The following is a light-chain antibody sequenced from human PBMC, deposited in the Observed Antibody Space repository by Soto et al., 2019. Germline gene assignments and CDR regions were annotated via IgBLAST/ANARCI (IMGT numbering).Light chain of an antibody. CDR2: DDD. Sequence: SLGRQPCSVSVSLWEEVTISCSGSSSNIGGNSVSWYQQLPGTAPKLLIYDDDKRPSGIPDRFSGSKSGTSATLGITGFQTGDEADYYCGSWDSSLSAYVFGTETKVTVL. CDR1: SSNIGGNS. V-gene: IGLV1-51*01. CDR3: GSWDSSLSAYV. J-gene: IGLJ1*01.